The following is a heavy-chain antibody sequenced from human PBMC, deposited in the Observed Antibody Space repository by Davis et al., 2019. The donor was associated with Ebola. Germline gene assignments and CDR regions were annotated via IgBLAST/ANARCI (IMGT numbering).Heavy chain of an antibody. CDR3: ARSIAAPNWFDP. Sequence: ASVKVSCKASGSTFTSYGISWVRQAPGQGLEWMGWISAYNGNTNYAQKLQGRVTMTTDTSTSTAYMELRSLRSDDTAVYYCARSIAAPNWFDPWGQGTLVTVSS. D-gene: IGHD6-6*01. V-gene: IGHV1-18*01. CDR1: GSTFTSYG. CDR2: ISAYNGNT. J-gene: IGHJ5*02.